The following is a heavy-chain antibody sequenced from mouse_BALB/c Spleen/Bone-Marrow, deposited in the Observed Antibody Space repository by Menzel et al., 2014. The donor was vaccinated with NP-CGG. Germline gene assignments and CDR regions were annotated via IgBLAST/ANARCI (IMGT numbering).Heavy chain of an antibody. V-gene: IGHV14-1*02. Sequence: EVMLVESGAELVRPGALVKLSCKASGFNIKDYYMHWVKQRPEQGLEWTGWIDPENGNTIYDPKFQGKASITADTSSNTAYLQLSSLTSEDTAVYCCAGGNYRFAYWGQGTLVTVSA. CDR2: IDPENGNT. J-gene: IGHJ3*01. CDR3: AGGNYRFAY. CDR1: GFNIKDYY. D-gene: IGHD2-1*01.